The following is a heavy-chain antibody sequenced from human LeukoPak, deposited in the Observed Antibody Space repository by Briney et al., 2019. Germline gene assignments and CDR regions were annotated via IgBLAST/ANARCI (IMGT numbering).Heavy chain of an antibody. Sequence: SQTLSLTCTVSVGSISSGDYYWSWIRQPPGKGLEWIGYIYYSGSTYYNPCLNSRVTMSVDTSKNQFSLKLSSVTAADTAVYYCARELTYADYWGQGTLVTVSS. CDR3: ARELTYADY. CDR2: IYYSGST. CDR1: VGSISSGDYY. V-gene: IGHV4-30-4*01. D-gene: IGHD4/OR15-4a*01. J-gene: IGHJ4*02.